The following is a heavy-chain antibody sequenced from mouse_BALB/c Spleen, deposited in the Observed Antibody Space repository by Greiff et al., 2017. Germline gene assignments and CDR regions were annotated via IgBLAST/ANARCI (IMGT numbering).Heavy chain of an antibody. V-gene: IGHV1-80*01. J-gene: IGHJ4*01. CDR2: IYPGDGDT. CDR3: ARKGGYYGYYAMDY. CDR1: GYAFSSYW. D-gene: IGHD1-2*01. Sequence: QVQLQQSGAELVRPGSSVKISCKASGYAFSSYWMNWVKQRPGQGLEWIGQIYPGDGDTNYNGKFKGKATLTADKSSSTAYMQLSSLASEDSAVYYCARKGGYYGYYAMDYWGQGTSVTVSS.